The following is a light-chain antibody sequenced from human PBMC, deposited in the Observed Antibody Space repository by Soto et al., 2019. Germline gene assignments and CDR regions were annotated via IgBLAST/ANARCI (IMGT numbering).Light chain of an antibody. CDR1: QGIGSY. Sequence: VIWMTQSPSLLSASTGDRVTISCRMSQGIGSYLAWYQQKPGKAPELLIYAAYTLQSGVPSRFSGSGSGTDFNLTISCLQSEDFATYYCHQYYSFPYTFGQGTKLEIK. CDR2: AAY. CDR3: HQYYSFPYT. V-gene: IGKV1D-8*01. J-gene: IGKJ2*01.